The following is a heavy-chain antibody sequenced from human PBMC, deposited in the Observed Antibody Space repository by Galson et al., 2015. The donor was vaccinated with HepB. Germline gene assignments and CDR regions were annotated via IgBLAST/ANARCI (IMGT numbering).Heavy chain of an antibody. CDR2: IWYDGSNK. J-gene: IGHJ4*02. CDR1: GFTFSSYG. V-gene: IGHV3-33*01. D-gene: IGHD3-10*01. Sequence: SLRLSCAASGFTFSSYGMHWVRQAPGKGLEWVAVIWYDGSNKYYADSVKGRFTISRDNSKNTLYLQMNSLRAEDTAVYYCARRGRGVFYFDYWGQGTLVTVSS. CDR3: ARRGRGVFYFDY.